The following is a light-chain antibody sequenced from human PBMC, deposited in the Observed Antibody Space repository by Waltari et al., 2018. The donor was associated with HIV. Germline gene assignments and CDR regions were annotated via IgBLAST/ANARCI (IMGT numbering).Light chain of an antibody. CDR3: QHYVSSPLT. J-gene: IGKJ4*01. CDR2: GAS. CDR1: QSVSSNY. V-gene: IGKV3-20*01. Sequence: EIVLTQSPGTLSLSPGERATLSCRASQSVSSNYLAWYQQKPGQAPRLLIYGASSRATGLPDRISGSGSGTDFTLTISRLEPEDFAVYFCQHYVSSPLTFGGGTNLEIK.